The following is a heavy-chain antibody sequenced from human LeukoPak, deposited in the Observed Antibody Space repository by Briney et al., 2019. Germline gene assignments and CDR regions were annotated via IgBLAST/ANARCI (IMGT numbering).Heavy chain of an antibody. J-gene: IGHJ3*02. CDR2: ISYDGSDK. CDR1: GFTFSNYA. Sequence: PGGSLRLSCAASGFTFSNYAMHWVRQAPGKGLEWVAVISYDGSDKYYADSVKGRFTISRDNSKNTLYLQMNSLRAEDTAVYYCARVLVKSSSSSGGYYYDAFDIWGQGTMVTVSS. V-gene: IGHV3-30-3*01. CDR3: ARVLVKSSSSSGGYYYDAFDI. D-gene: IGHD3-22*01.